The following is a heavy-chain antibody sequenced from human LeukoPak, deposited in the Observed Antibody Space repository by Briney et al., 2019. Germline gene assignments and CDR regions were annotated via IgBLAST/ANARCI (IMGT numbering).Heavy chain of an antibody. CDR2: IYWDDDK. V-gene: IGHV2-5*02. Sequence: SGPTLVEPTQTLTLICTFSGFSLSSSGEGVGWIRQPPGKALEWLALIYWDDDKRYSPSLKNRLTIAKATSKDQGVLIMTNMDPVDTATYYCAHKEGSMVRGLLVTSTWFDPWGQGTLVTVSS. J-gene: IGHJ5*02. D-gene: IGHD3-10*01. CDR3: AHKEGSMVRGLLVTSTWFDP. CDR1: GFSLSSSGEG.